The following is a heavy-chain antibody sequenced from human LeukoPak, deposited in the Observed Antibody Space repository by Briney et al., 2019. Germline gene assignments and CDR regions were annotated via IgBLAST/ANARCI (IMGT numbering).Heavy chain of an antibody. Sequence: GGSLRLSCAASGFTFSSYSMNWVRQAPGKGLEWVSSISSSSSYIYYADSVKGRFTISRDNAKNSLYLQMNSLRAEDTAVYYCARAGISGSYSRYYYGMDVWGQGTTVTVSS. D-gene: IGHD1-26*01. J-gene: IGHJ6*02. CDR3: ARAGISGSYSRYYYGMDV. CDR1: GFTFSSYS. CDR2: ISSSSSYI. V-gene: IGHV3-21*01.